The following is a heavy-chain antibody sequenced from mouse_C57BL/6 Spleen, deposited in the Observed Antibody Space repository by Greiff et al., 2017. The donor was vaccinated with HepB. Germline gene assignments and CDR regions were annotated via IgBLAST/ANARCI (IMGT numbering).Heavy chain of an antibody. V-gene: IGHV1-15*01. CDR1: GYTFTDYE. J-gene: IGHJ2*01. CDR3: TRGTIYYGNYGDY. CDR2: IDPETGGT. D-gene: IGHD2-1*01. Sequence: VQLQQSGAELVRPGASVTLSCKASGYTFTDYEMHWVKQTPVHGLEWIGAIDPETGGTAYNQKFKGKAILTADKSSSTAYMELRSLTSEDSAVYYCTRGTIYYGNYGDYWGQGTTLTVSS.